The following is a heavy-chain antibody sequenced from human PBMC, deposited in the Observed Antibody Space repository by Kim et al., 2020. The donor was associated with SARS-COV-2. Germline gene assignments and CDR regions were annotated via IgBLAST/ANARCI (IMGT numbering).Heavy chain of an antibody. Sequence: GGSLRLSCAASGFTFSSYGMHWVRQAPGKGLEWVAVIWYDGSNKYYADSVKGRFTISRDNSKNTLYLQMNSLRAEDTAVYYCARDRHGYSWMLGYWGQGTLVTVTS. CDR1: GFTFSSYG. CDR3: ARDRHGYSWMLGY. CDR2: IWYDGSNK. V-gene: IGHV3-33*01. J-gene: IGHJ4*02. D-gene: IGHD1-1*01.